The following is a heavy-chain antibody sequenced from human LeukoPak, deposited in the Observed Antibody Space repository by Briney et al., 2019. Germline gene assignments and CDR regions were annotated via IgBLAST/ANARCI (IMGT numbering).Heavy chain of an antibody. CDR2: VDSSSKTI. Sequence: PGGSLRLSCVASGFTLSSYSMTWVRQAPGKGLDWVSYVDSSSKTIYYADSVQGRFTISRDNAKNSLYLQMSSLRAEDTAVYYCARAGFGRYGHDVWGRGTTVTVSS. V-gene: IGHV3-48*01. CDR3: ARAGFGRYGHDV. J-gene: IGHJ6*02. D-gene: IGHD3-10*01. CDR1: GFTLSSYS.